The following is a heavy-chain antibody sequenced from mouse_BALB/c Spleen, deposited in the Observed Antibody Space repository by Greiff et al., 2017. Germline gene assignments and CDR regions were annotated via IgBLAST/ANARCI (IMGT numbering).Heavy chain of an antibody. J-gene: IGHJ2*01. V-gene: IGHV14-4*02. D-gene: IGHD1-1*01. Sequence: DVKLQESGAELVRSGASVKLSCTASGFNIKDYYMHWVKQRPEQGLEWIGWIDPENGDTEYAPKFQGKATMTADTSSNTAYLQLSSLTSEDTAVYYCNAPITTVVAPYFDYWGQGTTLTVSS. CDR1: GFNIKDYY. CDR3: NAPITTVVAPYFDY. CDR2: IDPENGDT.